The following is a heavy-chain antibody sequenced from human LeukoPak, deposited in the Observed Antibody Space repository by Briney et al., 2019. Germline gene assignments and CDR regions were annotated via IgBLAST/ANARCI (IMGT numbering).Heavy chain of an antibody. Sequence: GASVKVSCKASGGTFSSYAISWVRQAPGQGLEWMGGIIPIFGTANYAQKFQGRVTITADESTSTAYMELSSLRSEDTAVYYRASTLYYYDSSGSSNDAFDIWGQGTMVTVSS. D-gene: IGHD3-22*01. J-gene: IGHJ3*02. V-gene: IGHV1-69*13. CDR2: IIPIFGTA. CDR1: GGTFSSYA. CDR3: ASTLYYYDSSGSSNDAFDI.